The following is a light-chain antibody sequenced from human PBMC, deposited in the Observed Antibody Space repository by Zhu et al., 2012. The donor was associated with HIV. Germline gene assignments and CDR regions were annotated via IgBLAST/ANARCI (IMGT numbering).Light chain of an antibody. CDR2: GAS. CDR3: QQYGRSPLT. Sequence: ETVMTQSPATLSVSPGERATLSCRASQSVRTDLAWYQQKPGQAPRLLIYGASARATGIPARFSGSGFGTEFTLTISSLQSEDFASYYCQQYGRSPLTFGGGTRVEIK. CDR1: QSVRTD. V-gene: IGKV3-15*01. J-gene: IGKJ4*01.